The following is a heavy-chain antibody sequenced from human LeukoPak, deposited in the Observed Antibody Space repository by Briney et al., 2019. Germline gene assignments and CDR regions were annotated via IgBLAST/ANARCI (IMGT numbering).Heavy chain of an antibody. Sequence: PRASGKVSCKASGYTFTSYDINWVRQATGQGLEWMGWMNPNSGNTGYAQKYQGRVTMTRNTSISTAYMELSSLRSEATAVYYYARVFEDNWNDFDYWGQGTLVTVSS. V-gene: IGHV1-8*01. CDR1: GYTFTSYD. CDR2: MNPNSGNT. J-gene: IGHJ4*02. CDR3: ARVFEDNWNDFDY. D-gene: IGHD1-20*01.